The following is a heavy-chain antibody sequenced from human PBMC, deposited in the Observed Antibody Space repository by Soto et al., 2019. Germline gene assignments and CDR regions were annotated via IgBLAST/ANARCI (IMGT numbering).Heavy chain of an antibody. Sequence: SETLSLTCSVSGGSITSHYCSWFRQPPGKGLEWIGYIHHSGSTSYNPSLKSRVTMSVDTSKNQFSLKVNSVTAADTALYFCARQGFGQLHGLVDVWGPGTTVTVSS. CDR3: ARQGFGQLHGLVDV. D-gene: IGHD3-10*01. J-gene: IGHJ6*02. V-gene: IGHV4-59*08. CDR1: GGSITSHY. CDR2: IHHSGST.